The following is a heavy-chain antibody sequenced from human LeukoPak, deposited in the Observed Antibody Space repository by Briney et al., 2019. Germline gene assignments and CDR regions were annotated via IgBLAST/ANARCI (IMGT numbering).Heavy chain of an antibody. J-gene: IGHJ4*02. CDR2: TSGSGTST. V-gene: IGHV3-23*01. Sequence: AGGSLRLSCVASGFTFSNYAMSWVRQAPGKGLEWISGTSGSGTSTYYADSVKGRFTVARDNSQNTLYLQMNSLRAEDSAVYYCAKHIVVVPAAIDYWGQGTLVPVSS. CDR1: GFTFSNYA. CDR3: AKHIVVVPAAIDY. D-gene: IGHD2-2*01.